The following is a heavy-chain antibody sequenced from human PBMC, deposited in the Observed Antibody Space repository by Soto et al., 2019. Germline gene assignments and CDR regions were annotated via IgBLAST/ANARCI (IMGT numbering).Heavy chain of an antibody. D-gene: IGHD3-10*01. CDR3: ARRGSRLGPPSHFDY. Sequence: QLQLQESGPGLVKPSETLSLPCTVSGGSISSSSYYWGWIRQPPGKGLEWIGSIYYSGSTYYNPSLKSRVTISVDTSKNQFSLKLSSVTAADTAVDYCARRGSRLGPPSHFDYWGQGTLVTVSS. V-gene: IGHV4-39*01. CDR1: GGSISSSSYY. J-gene: IGHJ4*02. CDR2: IYYSGST.